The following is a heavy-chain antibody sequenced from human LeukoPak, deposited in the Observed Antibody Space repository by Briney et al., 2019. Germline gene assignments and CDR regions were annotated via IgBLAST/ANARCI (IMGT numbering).Heavy chain of an antibody. Sequence: ASVKVSCKVSGYTLTELSMHWVRQAPGKGLEWMGGFDPEDGETIYAQKFQGRVTMTENTSTDTAYMELSSLRSEDTAVYYCATEGYYGSGSYLDYWGQGTLVTVSS. CDR1: GYTLTELS. D-gene: IGHD3-10*01. CDR3: ATEGYYGSGSYLDY. J-gene: IGHJ4*02. V-gene: IGHV1-24*01. CDR2: FDPEDGET.